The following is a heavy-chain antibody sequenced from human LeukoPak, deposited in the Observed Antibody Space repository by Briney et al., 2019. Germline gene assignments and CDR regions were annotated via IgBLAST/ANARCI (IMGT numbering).Heavy chain of an antibody. D-gene: IGHD3-22*01. CDR1: GFTFSNAW. V-gene: IGHV3-15*01. Sequence: GGSLRLSCAASGFTFSNAWMSWVRQAPGKGLEWVGRIKSKTDGGTTDYAAPVKGRFTISRDDSKNTLYLQMNSLKTEDTAVYYCTTDPSMIVVVITFSSWGQGTLVTVSS. J-gene: IGHJ5*02. CDR3: TTDPSMIVVVITFSS. CDR2: IKSKTDGGTT.